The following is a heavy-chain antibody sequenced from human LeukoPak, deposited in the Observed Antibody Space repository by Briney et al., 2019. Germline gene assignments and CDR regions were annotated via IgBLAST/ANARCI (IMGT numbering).Heavy chain of an antibody. CDR1: GYSFTSYW. CDR2: IYPGDSDT. CDR3: ARWRFGELFYYSFDY. D-gene: IGHD3-10*01. J-gene: IGHJ4*02. V-gene: IGHV5-51*01. Sequence: GESLKISCKGSGYSFTSYWIGWVRQMPGKGLEGMGIIYPGDSDTRYSPSFQGQVTISADKSISTAYLQWSSLKASDTAMYYCARWRFGELFYYSFDYWGQGTLVTVSS.